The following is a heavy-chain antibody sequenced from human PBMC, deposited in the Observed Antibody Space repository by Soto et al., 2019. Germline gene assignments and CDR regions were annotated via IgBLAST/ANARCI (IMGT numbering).Heavy chain of an antibody. CDR2: IKQDGSEK. J-gene: IGHJ4*02. V-gene: IGHV3-7*03. CDR1: GFTFSSYS. Sequence: EVQLVESGGGLVKPGGSLRLSCAASGFTFSSYSMNWVRQAPGKGLEWVANIKQDGSEKYYVDSVKGRFTISRDNAKNSLYLQMNSLRAEDTAVYYCARDRRGWDYWGQGTLVTVSS. CDR3: ARDRRGWDY.